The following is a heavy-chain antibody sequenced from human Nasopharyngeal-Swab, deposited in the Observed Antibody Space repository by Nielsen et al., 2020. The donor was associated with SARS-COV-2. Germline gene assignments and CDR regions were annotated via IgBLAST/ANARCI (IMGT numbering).Heavy chain of an antibody. CDR3: VYGSGSYYNLYY. Sequence: ASVKVSCKASGYTFTGYYMHWVRQAPGQGLEWMGRINPNSGGTNYAQKFQGRVTMTRDTSISTAYMELSRLRPDDTAVYYCVYGSGSYYNLYYWGQGTLVTVSS. D-gene: IGHD3-10*01. J-gene: IGHJ4*02. CDR2: INPNSGGT. V-gene: IGHV1-2*06. CDR1: GYTFTGYY.